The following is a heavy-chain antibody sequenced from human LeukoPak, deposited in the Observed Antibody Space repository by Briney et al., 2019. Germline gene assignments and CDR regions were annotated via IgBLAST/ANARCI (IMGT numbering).Heavy chain of an antibody. CDR2: IYYSGST. J-gene: IGHJ4*02. CDR3: ASRPYDYGDYYFDY. CDR1: GGSISSGGYY. Sequence: PSQTLSLTCTVSGGSISSGGYYWSSIRQHPGKRLEWIGYIYYSGSTYYNPSLKSRVTISVDTSKNQFSLKLSSVTAADTAVYYCASRPYDYGDYYFDYWGQGTLVTVSS. D-gene: IGHD4-17*01. V-gene: IGHV4-31*03.